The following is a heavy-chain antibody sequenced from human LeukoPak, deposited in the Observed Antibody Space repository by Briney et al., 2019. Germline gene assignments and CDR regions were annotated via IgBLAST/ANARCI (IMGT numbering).Heavy chain of an antibody. CDR2: VFYRGST. J-gene: IGHJ4*01. D-gene: IGHD3-16*02. Sequence: SETLSLTCAVSVGYISSYYWTWIRQSPGKGLEWIGNVFYRGSTNYNPSLKSRVTISIDTSKNHFSLKLTSVTAADTAVYFCASGTVSGVIAPHSFHYWGRGTLVTVSS. CDR3: ASGTVSGVIAPHSFHY. V-gene: IGHV4-59*01. CDR1: VGYISSYY.